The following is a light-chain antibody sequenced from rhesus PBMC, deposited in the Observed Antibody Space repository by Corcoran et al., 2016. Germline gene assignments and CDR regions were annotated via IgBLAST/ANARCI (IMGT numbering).Light chain of an antibody. Sequence: DIQMTQSPSSLSASVGDRVTITCRASENVNKYVNWYQQKPGKAPKLLRYKASTLQSGVPSRLSGSGSGTDYTFTISSLQPEDVATYYCQHGYGTPFTFGPGTKLDIK. V-gene: IGKV1-74*01. CDR1: ENVNKY. CDR3: QHGYGTPFT. CDR2: KAS. J-gene: IGKJ3*01.